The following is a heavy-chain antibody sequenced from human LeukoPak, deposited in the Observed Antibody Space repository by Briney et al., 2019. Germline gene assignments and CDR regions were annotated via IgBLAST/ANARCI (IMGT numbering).Heavy chain of an antibody. Sequence: ASVKVSCKASGGTFSTYAISWVRQAPGQGLERMGGIIPIFGTANYAQKFQGRVTITAGKSTSTAYMELSRLRSEDTAVYYCARALGYCSGGSCYSMDYWGQGTLVTVSS. J-gene: IGHJ4*02. CDR2: IIPIFGTA. CDR3: ARALGYCSGGSCYSMDY. D-gene: IGHD2-15*01. V-gene: IGHV1-69*06. CDR1: GGTFSTYA.